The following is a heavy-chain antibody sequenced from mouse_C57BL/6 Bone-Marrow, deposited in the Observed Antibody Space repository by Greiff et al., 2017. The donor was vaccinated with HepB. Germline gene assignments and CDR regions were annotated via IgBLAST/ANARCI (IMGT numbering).Heavy chain of an antibody. D-gene: IGHD1-1*01. J-gene: IGHJ2*01. CDR1: GYSITSGYY. Sequence: EVKLMESGPGLVKPSQSLSLTCSVTGYSITSGYYWTWIRQFPGNKLEWMGYISYDGSNNYNPSLKNRISITRDTSKNQFFLKLNSVTTEDTATYYCALYYYFFDYWGQGTTLTVSS. V-gene: IGHV3-6*01. CDR2: ISYDGSN. CDR3: ALYYYFFDY.